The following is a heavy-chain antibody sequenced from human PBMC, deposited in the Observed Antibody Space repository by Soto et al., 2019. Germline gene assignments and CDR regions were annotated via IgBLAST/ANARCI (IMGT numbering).Heavy chain of an antibody. J-gene: IGHJ4*02. CDR3: ARVTGEWLRLPLGY. V-gene: IGHV1-2*02. D-gene: IGHD5-12*01. Sequence: ASVKVSCXASGYTFIGYYIHWVRQAPGQVLEWMGLINPNSGGTNYAQKFQGRVTMTRDTSISTAYMELSRLRSDDTAVYYCARVTGEWLRLPLGYWGQGTLVTVSS. CDR2: INPNSGGT. CDR1: GYTFIGYY.